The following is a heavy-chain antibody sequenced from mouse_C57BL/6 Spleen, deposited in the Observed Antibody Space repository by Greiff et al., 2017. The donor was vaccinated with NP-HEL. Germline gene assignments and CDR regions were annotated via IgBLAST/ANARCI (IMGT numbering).Heavy chain of an antibody. CDR3: ASDYDFSWYFDV. CDR1: GYTFTDYN. V-gene: IGHV1-22*01. D-gene: IGHD2-4*01. CDR2: INPNNGGT. J-gene: IGHJ1*03. Sequence: EVQLQQSGPELVKPGASVKMSCKASGYTFTDYNMHWVKQSHGKSLEWIGYINPNNGGTSYNQKFKGKATLTVNKSSSTAYMELRSLTSEDSAVYYCASDYDFSWYFDVWGTGTTVTVSS.